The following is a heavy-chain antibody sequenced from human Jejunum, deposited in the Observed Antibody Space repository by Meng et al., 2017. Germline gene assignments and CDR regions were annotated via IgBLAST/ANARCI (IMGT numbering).Heavy chain of an antibody. CDR2: ICYSGNT. D-gene: IGHD1-1*01. CDR1: GGSISNYF. V-gene: IGHV4-59*01. J-gene: IGHJ4*02. CDR3: ARHPHIEATGNYRFDY. Sequence: SETLSLTCTVSGGSISNYFWSWIRQPPGKGLEWIGYICYSGNTNSNPSLKSRVTISVDTSKNQFSLKLSSVTSADTAVYYCARHPHIEATGNYRFDYWGQGTLVTVSS.